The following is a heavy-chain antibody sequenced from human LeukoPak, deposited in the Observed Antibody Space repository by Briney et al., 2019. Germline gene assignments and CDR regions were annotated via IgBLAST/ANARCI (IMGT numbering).Heavy chain of an antibody. CDR3: ARGPHSSGWYLDY. V-gene: IGHV3-66*01. D-gene: IGHD6-19*01. CDR1: GFTVSSNY. J-gene: IGHJ4*02. Sequence: GGSLRLSCAASGFTVSSNYMSWVRQAPGKGLEWVSVIYSGGSTYYADSVKGRFTISRDNSKNTLYLQMNSLRAEDTAVYYCARGPHSSGWYLDYWGQGTLVTVSS. CDR2: IYSGGST.